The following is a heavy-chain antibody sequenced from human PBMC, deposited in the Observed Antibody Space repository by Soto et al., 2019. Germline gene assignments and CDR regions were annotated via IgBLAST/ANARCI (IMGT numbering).Heavy chain of an antibody. D-gene: IGHD2-15*01. CDR1: GFTFSSYW. Sequence: GGSLRLSCAASGFTFSSYWMSWVRQAPGKGLEWVANIKQDGSEKYYVDSVKGRFTISRDNAKNSLYLQMNSLRAEDTAVYYCAREDPIVCSGGRCVTFDYWGQGTLVTVSS. CDR2: IKQDGSEK. J-gene: IGHJ4*02. CDR3: AREDPIVCSGGRCVTFDY. V-gene: IGHV3-7*01.